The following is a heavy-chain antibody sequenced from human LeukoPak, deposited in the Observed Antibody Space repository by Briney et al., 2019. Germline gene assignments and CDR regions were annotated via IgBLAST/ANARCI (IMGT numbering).Heavy chain of an antibody. J-gene: IGHJ4*02. CDR2: INPHSGDT. Sequence: ASVKVSCKASGYTFTGYYMHWVRQAPGQGLEWMGWINPHSGDTNYAQKFQGGVTMNRDTSINTAYMDLSRLRSDDTAVYYCAREFDDGSPRFDYWGQGTLVTVSS. CDR1: GYTFTGYY. V-gene: IGHV1-2*02. CDR3: AREFDDGSPRFDY. D-gene: IGHD1-1*01.